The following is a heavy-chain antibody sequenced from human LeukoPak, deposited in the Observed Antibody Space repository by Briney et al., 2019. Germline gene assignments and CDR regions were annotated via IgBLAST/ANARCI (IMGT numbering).Heavy chain of an antibody. V-gene: IGHV1-2*02. CDR2: INPNSGGT. CDR1: GYTFTGYY. Sequence: ASVKVSCKASGYTFTGYYMHWVRQAPGQGLEWMGWINPNSGGTNYAQKFQGRVTMTRDTSISTAYMELSRLRSDDTAVYYCARDLYYYGSGIYLYWGQGTLVTVSS. CDR3: ARDLYYYGSGIYLY. D-gene: IGHD3-10*01. J-gene: IGHJ4*02.